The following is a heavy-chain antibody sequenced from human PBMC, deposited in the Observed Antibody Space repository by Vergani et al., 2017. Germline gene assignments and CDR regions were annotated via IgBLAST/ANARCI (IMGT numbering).Heavy chain of an antibody. D-gene: IGHD3-16*01. J-gene: IGHJ3*02. Sequence: QVQLVQSGAEVKKPGSSVKVSCKASGGTFSSYAISWVRQAPGQGLEWMGWISAYNGNTNYAQKLQGRVTITTDTSTSTAYMELRSLRSDDTAVYYCARVFTYWHAFDIWDQGTMVTVSS. CDR1: GGTFSSYA. V-gene: IGHV1-18*01. CDR3: ARVFTYWHAFDI. CDR2: ISAYNGNT.